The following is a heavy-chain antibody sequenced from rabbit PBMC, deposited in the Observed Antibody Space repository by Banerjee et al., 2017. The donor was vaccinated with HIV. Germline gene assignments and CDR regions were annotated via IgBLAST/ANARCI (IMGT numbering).Heavy chain of an antibody. Sequence: QSLEESGGDLVKPGASLTLTCTASGFSFSGNQYMCWVRQAPGKGLEWIACIYAGSSGSTYYASWAKGRFTISKTSSTTLTLQMTSLTAADTATYFCARRYSTGNGGYYNLWGPGTLVTVS. CDR1: GFSFSGNQY. CDR2: IYAGSSGST. V-gene: IGHV1S40*01. D-gene: IGHD1-1*01. CDR3: ARRYSTGNGGYYNL. J-gene: IGHJ4*01.